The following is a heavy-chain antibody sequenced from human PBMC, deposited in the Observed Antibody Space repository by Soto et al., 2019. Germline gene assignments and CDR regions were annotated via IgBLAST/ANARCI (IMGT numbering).Heavy chain of an antibody. CDR3: AKDLDRGSGAYYSYGMDV. CDR2: ISWSSGST. CDR1: GFTFDDYA. Sequence: EVQLVESGGGLVQPGRSLRLSCAASGFTFDDYAMHWVRQAPGKGLEWISGISWSSGSTDYADSVKGRFTISRDNAKNCXNLQMSSLRAEDTALYYCAKDLDRGSGAYYSYGMDVWGQGTTVTVSS. D-gene: IGHD1-26*01. V-gene: IGHV3-9*01. J-gene: IGHJ6*02.